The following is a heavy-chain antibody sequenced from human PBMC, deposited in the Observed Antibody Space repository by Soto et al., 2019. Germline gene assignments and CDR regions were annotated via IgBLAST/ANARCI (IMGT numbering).Heavy chain of an antibody. Sequence: ASVKVSCKTSGYTFTEYDINWVRQAPGQGLEYMGWVSPENRNAGYAPQFRGRVSMTAVTSINTVYLELTTLTYEDTAVYYCEVTTGYWGQGTMVTVSS. CDR2: VSPENRNA. CDR3: EVTTGY. V-gene: IGHV1-8*01. CDR1: GYTFTEYD. D-gene: IGHD4-17*01. J-gene: IGHJ4*02.